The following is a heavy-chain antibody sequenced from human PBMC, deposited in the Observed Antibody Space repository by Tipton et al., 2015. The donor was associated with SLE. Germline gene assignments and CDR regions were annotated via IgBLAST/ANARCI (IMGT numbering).Heavy chain of an antibody. CDR2: IYYSGST. CDR3: ARILYSSSFFDY. J-gene: IGHJ4*02. V-gene: IGHV4-59*07. D-gene: IGHD6-6*01. CDR1: GGSISSYY. Sequence: TLSLTCTVSGGSISSYYWSCIRQPPGKGLEWIGYIYYSGSTNYNPSLKSRVTISVDTSKNQFSLKLSSVTAADTAVYYCARILYSSSFFDYWGQGTLVTVSS.